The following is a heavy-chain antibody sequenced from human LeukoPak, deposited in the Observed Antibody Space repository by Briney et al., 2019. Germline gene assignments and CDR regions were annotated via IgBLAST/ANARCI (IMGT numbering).Heavy chain of an antibody. D-gene: IGHD2-8*01. V-gene: IGHV1-2*02. J-gene: IGHJ6*02. CDR1: GYTFTGYY. Sequence: ASVKVSCKASGYTFTGYYMHRVRQAPGQGLEWMGWINPNSGGTNYAQKFQGRVTMTRDTSISTAYMELSRLRSDDTAVYYCARDFTNDYYYGMDVWGQGTTVTVSS. CDR2: INPNSGGT. CDR3: ARDFTNDYYYGMDV.